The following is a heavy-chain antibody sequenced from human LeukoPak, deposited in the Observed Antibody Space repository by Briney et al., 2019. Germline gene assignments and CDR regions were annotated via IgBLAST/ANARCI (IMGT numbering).Heavy chain of an antibody. CDR1: GYTFTGYY. CDR3: ARVTMVRGVIIIDWFDP. D-gene: IGHD3-10*01. V-gene: IGHV1-2*02. CDR2: MNPNSGGT. J-gene: IGHJ5*02. Sequence: GASVKVSCKASGYTFTGYYMHWVRQAPGQGLEWMGWMNPNSGGTNYAQKFQGRVTMTRDTSISTAYMELSRLRSDDTAVYYCARVTMVRGVIIIDWFDPWGQGTLVTVSS.